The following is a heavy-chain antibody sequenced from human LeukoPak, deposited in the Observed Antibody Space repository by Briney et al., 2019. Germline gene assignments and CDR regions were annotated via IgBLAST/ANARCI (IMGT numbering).Heavy chain of an antibody. CDR2: ISSSSSTI. D-gene: IGHD6-13*01. J-gene: IGHJ4*02. Sequence: GGSLRLSCAASGFTFSSYSMNWVRQAPGQGLERVSYISSSSSTIYYADSVKGRFTISRDNAKNSLYLQMNSLKAEDTAVYYCASLIAAAGTGVDYWGQGTLVTVSS. CDR1: GFTFSSYS. V-gene: IGHV3-48*04. CDR3: ASLIAAAGTGVDY.